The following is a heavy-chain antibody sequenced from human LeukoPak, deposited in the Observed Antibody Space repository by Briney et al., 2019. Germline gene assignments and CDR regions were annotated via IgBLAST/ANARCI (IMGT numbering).Heavy chain of an antibody. D-gene: IGHD3-9*01. Sequence: PGGSLRLSCAASGFTFSNAWMSWVRQAPGKGLEWVGRIKSKTDGGTADYAAPVKGRFTISRDDSKNTLYLQMNSLKTEDTAVYYCTTDHGDETPSYEYYDILTGWPRDHWGRGTLVTVSS. CDR2: IKSKTDGGTA. J-gene: IGHJ2*01. CDR3: TTDHGDETPSYEYYDILTGWPRDH. CDR1: GFTFSNAW. V-gene: IGHV3-15*01.